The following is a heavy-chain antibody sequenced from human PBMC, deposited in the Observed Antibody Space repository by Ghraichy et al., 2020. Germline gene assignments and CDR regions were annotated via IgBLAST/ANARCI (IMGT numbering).Heavy chain of an antibody. CDR2: INPSGDNT. CDR3: ARDSVTTPPYFDY. J-gene: IGHJ4*02. D-gene: IGHD4-11*01. CDR1: GYIFTSYY. V-gene: IGHV1-46*01. Sequence: ASVKVSCKASGYIFTSYYMHWVRQAPGQGLEWMGIINPSGDNTSYAQKFQGRVTMTRDTSTSTVYMELSSLRSEDTAVYYCARDSVTTPPYFDYWGQGTLVTGSS.